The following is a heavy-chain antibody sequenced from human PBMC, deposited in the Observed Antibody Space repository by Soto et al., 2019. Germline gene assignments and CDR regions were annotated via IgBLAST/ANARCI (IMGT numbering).Heavy chain of an antibody. CDR2: ISGSGGST. Sequence: GGSLRLSCAASEFTLSTYWMQWVRQVPGKGLEWVSAISGSGGSTYYADSVKGRFTISRDNSKNTLYLQMNSLRAEDTAVYYCAKVNYYGSGSEGGMDVWGQGTTVTVSS. CDR3: AKVNYYGSGSEGGMDV. CDR1: EFTLSTYW. J-gene: IGHJ6*02. V-gene: IGHV3-23*01. D-gene: IGHD3-10*01.